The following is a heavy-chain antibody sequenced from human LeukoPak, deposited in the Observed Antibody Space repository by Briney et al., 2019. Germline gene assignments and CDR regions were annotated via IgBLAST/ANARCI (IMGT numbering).Heavy chain of an antibody. J-gene: IGHJ4*02. CDR3: ARDPQRSYSGYEIDY. CDR2: INPSGDVR. V-gene: IGHV1-46*01. Sequence: ASVKVSCKASGYTFGTHWMHWVRQAPGQGLEWMGIINPSGDVRSYAQKFKGRVTLTRDMSTSTDYLELSSLRPEDTAVYYCARDPQRSYSGYEIDYWGQGTLVTVSS. CDR1: GYTFGTHW. D-gene: IGHD5-12*01.